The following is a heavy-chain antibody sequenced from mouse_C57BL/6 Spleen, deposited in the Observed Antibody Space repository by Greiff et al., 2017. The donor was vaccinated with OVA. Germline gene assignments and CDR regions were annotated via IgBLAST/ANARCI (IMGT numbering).Heavy chain of an antibody. CDR2: IDPSDSYT. J-gene: IGHJ3*01. V-gene: IGHV1-50*01. Sequence: QVQLQQPGAELVKPGASVKLSCKASGYTFTSYWMQWVKQRPGQGLEWIGEIDPSDSYTNYNQKFKGKATLTVDTSSSTAYMQLSSLTSEDSAVYYCAKEANLGAAWFAYWGQGTLVTVSA. CDR1: GYTFTSYW. CDR3: AKEANLGAAWFAY. D-gene: IGHD4-1*01.